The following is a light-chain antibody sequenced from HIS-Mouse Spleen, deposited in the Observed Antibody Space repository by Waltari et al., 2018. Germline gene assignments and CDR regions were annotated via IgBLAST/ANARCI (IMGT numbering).Light chain of an antibody. V-gene: IGLV2-11*01. CDR3: CSYAGSYTFV. J-gene: IGLJ2*01. CDR2: DVS. Sequence: QSALTQPRSVSGSPGPSVPISCTGTSSHVGGYNYVSWYQQHPGKAPKLMIYDVSKRPSGVPDRFSGSKSGNTASLTISGLQAEDEADYYCCSYAGSYTFVFGGGTKLTVL. CDR1: SSHVGGYNY.